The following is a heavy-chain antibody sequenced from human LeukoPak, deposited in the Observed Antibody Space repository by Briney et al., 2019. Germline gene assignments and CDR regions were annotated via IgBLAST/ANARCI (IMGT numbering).Heavy chain of an antibody. D-gene: IGHD6-19*01. CDR1: GFTVSSNY. V-gene: IGHV3-66*04. CDR2: IYSGGST. CDR3: ARQIAVAGPGDAFDI. J-gene: IGHJ3*02. Sequence: PGGSLRLSCAASGFTVSSNYMSWVRQAPGKGLEWVSVIYSGGSTYYADSVKGRFTISRDNSKNTLYLQMNSLRAEDTAVYYCARQIAVAGPGDAFDIWGQGTMVTVSS.